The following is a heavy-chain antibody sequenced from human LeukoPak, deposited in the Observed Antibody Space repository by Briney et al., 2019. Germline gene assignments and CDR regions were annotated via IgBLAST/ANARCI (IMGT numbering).Heavy chain of an antibody. CDR1: GFTVSSNY. CDR3: ARWFDP. J-gene: IGHJ5*02. V-gene: IGHV3-66*01. CDR2: IYSDGST. Sequence: GGSLRLSCAASGFTVSSNYMCWVRQAPGKGLEWVSVIYSDGSTYYADSVKGRFAISRDNSKNTLYLQMNSLRVEDTAVYFCARWFDPWGQGTLVTVSS.